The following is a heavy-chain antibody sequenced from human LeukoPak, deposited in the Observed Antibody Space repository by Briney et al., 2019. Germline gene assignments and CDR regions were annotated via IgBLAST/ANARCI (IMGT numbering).Heavy chain of an antibody. J-gene: IGHJ4*02. CDR1: GFTFSSYW. CDR2: ISLDGATT. V-gene: IGHV3-23*01. D-gene: IGHD3-9*01. CDR3: VKDHGWLLYS. Sequence: GGSLRLSCAASGFTFSSYWMSWVRQAPGKGLEWVSGISLDGATTYYAGSVEGRFTISRDNSKNTLYLQMNSLRADDTAVYYCVKDHGWLLYSWGQGTLVTVSS.